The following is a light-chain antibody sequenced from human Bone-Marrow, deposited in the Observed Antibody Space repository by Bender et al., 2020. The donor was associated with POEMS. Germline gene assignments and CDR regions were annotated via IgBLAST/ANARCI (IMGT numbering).Light chain of an antibody. Sequence: QSALTQPPSASGSPGQSVTISCTGTSNDVGGYNYVSWYRQHPGQAPNLIIYEVNQRPSGVPDRFSGSRSGTSASLAISGLQSEDEADYYCAVWDDSLNGWVFGGGTKLTVL. V-gene: IGLV2-8*01. J-gene: IGLJ3*02. CDR2: EVN. CDR3: AVWDDSLNGWV. CDR1: SNDVGGYNY.